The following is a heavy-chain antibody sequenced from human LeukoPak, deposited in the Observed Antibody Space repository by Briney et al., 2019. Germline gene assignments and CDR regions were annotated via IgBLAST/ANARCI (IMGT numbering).Heavy chain of an antibody. D-gene: IGHD3-22*01. CDR1: GYTFNTYG. J-gene: IGHJ4*02. CDR3: ARGPHERSGYPDD. Sequence: ASVKVSCKPYGYTFNTYGITWVRQAPGQGLEWMGWISPYNGNTNYAQKFQGRVTMTTDTATSTAYMELRSLRSDDTAVYYCARGPHERSGYPDDWGQGTLVTVSS. V-gene: IGHV1-18*01. CDR2: ISPYNGNT.